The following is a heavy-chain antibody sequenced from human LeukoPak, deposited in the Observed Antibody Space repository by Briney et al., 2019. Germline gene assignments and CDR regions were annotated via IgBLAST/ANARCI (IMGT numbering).Heavy chain of an antibody. CDR2: ISGSGSST. CDR3: AKLVGATTAGLLDY. J-gene: IGHJ4*02. CDR1: GFTFSSYA. V-gene: IGHV3-23*01. D-gene: IGHD1-26*01. Sequence: GGSLRLSCAASGFTFSSYAKSWVRQAQGPGLERVSAISGSGSSTYYANSVKRRFSISIDNSMKPVYQQMNSRRAEDAVVYYCAKLVGATTAGLLDYWRRETLV.